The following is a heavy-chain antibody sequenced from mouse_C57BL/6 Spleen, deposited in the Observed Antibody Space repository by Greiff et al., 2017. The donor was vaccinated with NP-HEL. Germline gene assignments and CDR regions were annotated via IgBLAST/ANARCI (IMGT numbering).Heavy chain of an antibody. CDR2: IHPNSGST. V-gene: IGHV1-64*01. CDR1: GYTFTSYW. Sequence: QVQLQQPGAELVKPGASVKLSCKASGYTFTSYWMHWVKQRPGQGLEWIGMIHPNSGSTNYNEKFKSKATLTVDKSSSTAYMQLSSLTSEDSAVYYCADGGSSGYDYFDYWGQGTTLTVSS. D-gene: IGHD3-2*02. J-gene: IGHJ2*01. CDR3: ADGGSSGYDYFDY.